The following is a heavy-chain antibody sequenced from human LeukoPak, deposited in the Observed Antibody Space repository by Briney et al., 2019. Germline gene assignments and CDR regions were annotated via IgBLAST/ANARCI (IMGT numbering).Heavy chain of an antibody. CDR2: IIPILGIA. Sequence: GASVKVSCKVSGGTFSSYAISWVRQAPGQGLEWMGRIIPILGIANYAQKFQGRVTITADKSTSTAYMELSSLRSEDTAVYYCARASEPDYGDYVSWGQGTLVTVSS. J-gene: IGHJ5*02. D-gene: IGHD4-17*01. CDR3: ARASEPDYGDYVS. V-gene: IGHV1-69*04. CDR1: GGTFSSYA.